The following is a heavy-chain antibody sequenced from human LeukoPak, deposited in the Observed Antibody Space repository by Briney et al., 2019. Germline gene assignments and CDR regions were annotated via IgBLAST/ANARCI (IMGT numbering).Heavy chain of an antibody. D-gene: IGHD4-23*01. J-gene: IGHJ5*02. V-gene: IGHV4-59*01. CDR1: SGSISSDY. Sequence: SETLSLTCTVSSGSISSDYWSWIRQPPGKGLEWIGYIYYSGTTSYNPSLKSRVTMSVDTSNKLFTLKLSSVTAADTAVYYCARVMTTVGSFDPWGQGTLVTVSS. CDR2: IYYSGTT. CDR3: ARVMTTVGSFDP.